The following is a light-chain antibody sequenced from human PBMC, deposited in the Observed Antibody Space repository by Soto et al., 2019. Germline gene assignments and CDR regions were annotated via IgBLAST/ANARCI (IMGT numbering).Light chain of an antibody. V-gene: IGKV3-20*01. CDR1: QTVSSTY. CDR2: DAS. Sequence: EIVLTQSPGTLSLSPGERATLSCRASQTVSSTYLAWYQQKPGQAPRLLIYDASSRATGIPDRFSGSGSETDFTRGASRLEPEDFAVYYCQHYGTSRTFGQGTKVEI. J-gene: IGKJ1*01. CDR3: QHYGTSRT.